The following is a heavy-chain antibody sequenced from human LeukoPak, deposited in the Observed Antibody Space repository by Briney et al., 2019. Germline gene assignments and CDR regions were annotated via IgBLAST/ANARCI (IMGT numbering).Heavy chain of an antibody. Sequence: ASVKVSCKASGYTFTSYGISWVRQAPGQGLEWMGWISAYNGNTNYAQKLQGRVTMTTDTSTSTAYMELRSLRSDDTAVYYCARGPMVRGVIITGYYFDYWGQGTPVTVSS. V-gene: IGHV1-18*01. CDR2: ISAYNGNT. CDR3: ARGPMVRGVIITGYYFDY. CDR1: GYTFTSYG. D-gene: IGHD3-10*01. J-gene: IGHJ4*02.